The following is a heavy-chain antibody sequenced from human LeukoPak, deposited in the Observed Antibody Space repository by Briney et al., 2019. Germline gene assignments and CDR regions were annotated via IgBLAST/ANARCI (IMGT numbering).Heavy chain of an antibody. Sequence: GGSLRLSCVASGYTFDDHGVHWVRQVQGKGLEWVSGISWNSANIAYVVSVRGRFTISRDNAKNSVYLQMNSLRPEDTALYYCTKDIGIRDGYNKAFDYWGQGTLVTVSS. CDR3: TKDIGIRDGYNKAFDY. D-gene: IGHD5-24*01. CDR2: ISWNSANI. J-gene: IGHJ4*02. CDR1: GYTFDDHG. V-gene: IGHV3-9*01.